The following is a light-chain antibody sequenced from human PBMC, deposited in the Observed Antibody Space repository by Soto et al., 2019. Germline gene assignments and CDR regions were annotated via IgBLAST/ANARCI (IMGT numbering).Light chain of an antibody. Sequence: DIVMTQSPDSLAVSLGERATINCKSSQSVLYSSKNKNYLAWYQQKPGQPPKLLIYWASTRESGVPDRFSGSGSGTDFPLTITSLQAEDVAVYYCQQYHSLPLTFGGGTKVEIK. V-gene: IGKV4-1*01. CDR1: QSVLYSSKNKNY. J-gene: IGKJ4*01. CDR2: WAS. CDR3: QQYHSLPLT.